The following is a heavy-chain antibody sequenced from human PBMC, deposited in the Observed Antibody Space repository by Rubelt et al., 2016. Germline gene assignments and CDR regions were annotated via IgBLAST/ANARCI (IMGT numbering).Heavy chain of an antibody. Sequence: QVQLQQWGAGLLKPSETLSLTCTVPGGSISSSRYYWGWVRQPPGKGLEWIGSLYYSGSTYYSPSLQSRVTLAVDTSKNQFPLSLTSGTAAGTAVYSCAGGYYDGRGDYGALGYWGQGTLVTVSS. J-gene: IGHJ4*02. CDR2: LYYSGST. CDR3: AGGYYDGRGDYGALGY. V-gene: IGHV4-39*01. CDR1: GGSISSSRYY. D-gene: IGHD3-22*01.